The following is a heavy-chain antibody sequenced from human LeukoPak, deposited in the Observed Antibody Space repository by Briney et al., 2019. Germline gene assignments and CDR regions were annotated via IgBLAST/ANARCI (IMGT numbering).Heavy chain of an antibody. Sequence: ASVKVSCKASGYTFTGYYMHWVRQAPGQGLEWMGWINPNSGGTNYAQKFRGRVTITRDTSISTAYMKLSRLRSDDTAVYYCARDFMFDPWGQGTLVTVSS. CDR1: GYTFTGYY. CDR2: INPNSGGT. V-gene: IGHV1-2*02. J-gene: IGHJ5*02. CDR3: ARDFMFDP.